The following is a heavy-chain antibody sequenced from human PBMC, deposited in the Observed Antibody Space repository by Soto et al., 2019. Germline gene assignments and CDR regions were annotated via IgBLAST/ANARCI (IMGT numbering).Heavy chain of an antibody. V-gene: IGHV3-9*01. D-gene: IGHD6-13*01. CDR1: GFTFDDNA. Sequence: PGGSLRLSCAVSGFTFDDNAMHWVRQAPEKGLEWVSGINWKSDIGYADSVKGRFTISRDNAENSLYLQMNSLRAEDTAVYYCARDHSAAYYYYYGMDVWGQGTTVTVSS. J-gene: IGHJ6*02. CDR3: ARDHSAAYYYYYGMDV. CDR2: INWKSDI.